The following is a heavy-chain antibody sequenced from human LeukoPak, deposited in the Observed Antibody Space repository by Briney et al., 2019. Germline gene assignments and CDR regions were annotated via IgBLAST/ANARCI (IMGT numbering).Heavy chain of an antibody. V-gene: IGHV1-46*01. J-gene: IGHJ4*02. CDR3: ARVNGQQLAIDY. CDR2: IKPSGGST. D-gene: IGHD6-13*01. CDR1: GYTFTTYY. Sequence: GASVKVSCTASGYTFTTYYIHWVRQAPGQGLEWMGIIKPSGGSTSYAQKFQGRVTMTRDTSTSTVYMEVSSLRSEDTAVYYCARVNGQQLAIDYWGQGTLVTVSS.